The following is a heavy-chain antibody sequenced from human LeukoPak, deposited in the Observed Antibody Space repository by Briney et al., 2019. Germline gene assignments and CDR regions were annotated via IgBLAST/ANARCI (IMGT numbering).Heavy chain of an antibody. J-gene: IGHJ4*02. CDR1: GGTFSSYA. D-gene: IGHD2-15*01. CDR3: ARIYCSGGSCYDGFDY. V-gene: IGHV1-69*04. Sequence: SVKVSCKASGGTFSSYAISWVRQAPGQGLERMGRIIPILGIANYAQKFQGRVTITADKSTSTAYMELSSLRSEDTAVYYCARIYCSGGSCYDGFDYWGQGTLVTVSS. CDR2: IIPILGIA.